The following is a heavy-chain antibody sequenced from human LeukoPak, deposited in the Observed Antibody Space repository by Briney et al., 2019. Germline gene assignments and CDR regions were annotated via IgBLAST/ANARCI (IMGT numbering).Heavy chain of an antibody. Sequence: PGGSLRLSCAAPGFTFSTYSMNWVRQAPGKGLEGVSSISSSSSYIYYADSVKGRFTISRDNAKNSLYLQVNSLRAEDTAVYYCARPNLYSTSLDAFDIWGQGTMVTVSS. J-gene: IGHJ3*02. CDR3: ARPNLYSTSLDAFDI. V-gene: IGHV3-21*01. CDR2: ISSSSSYI. D-gene: IGHD2-8*01. CDR1: GFTFSTYS.